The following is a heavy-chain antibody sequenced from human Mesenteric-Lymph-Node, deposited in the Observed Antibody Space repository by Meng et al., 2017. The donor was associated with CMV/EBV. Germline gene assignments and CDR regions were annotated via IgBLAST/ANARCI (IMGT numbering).Heavy chain of an antibody. CDR3: ARGGYYGSGNYVNYFDY. CDR2: ITWNSGSI. D-gene: IGHD3-10*01. Sequence: GGSLRLSCAASGFTFSSYGMHWVRQAPGKGLEWVSGITWNSGSIGYADSVKGRFTISRDNAKNSLYLQMNSLRAEDTAFYYCARGGYYGSGNYVNYFDYWGQGTLVTVSS. V-gene: IGHV3-9*01. CDR1: GFTFSSYG. J-gene: IGHJ4*02.